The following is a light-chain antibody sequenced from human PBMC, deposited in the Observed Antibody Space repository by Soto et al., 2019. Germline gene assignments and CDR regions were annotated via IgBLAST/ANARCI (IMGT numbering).Light chain of an antibody. CDR3: QQSHNLPWT. V-gene: IGKV1-39*01. Sequence: DIQIAQSPSSLSASVGDRVTITCRASQPISKYLNWYRHKPGQAPKLLIYSTSTLESGVPSRFSGSGSGTDFTLTVSSXQPEDFATFYCQQSHNLPWTFGQGTKVDIK. CDR1: QPISKY. J-gene: IGKJ1*01. CDR2: STS.